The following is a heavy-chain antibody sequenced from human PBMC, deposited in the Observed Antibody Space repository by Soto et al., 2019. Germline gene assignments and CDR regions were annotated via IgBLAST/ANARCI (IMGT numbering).Heavy chain of an antibody. CDR3: AKDLGYYGSGNLAEDYYYYGMDV. CDR2: ISYDGSNK. Sequence: PGGSLRLSCXASGFIFSTYAIHWVRQTPGKGLEWVAVISYDGSNKYYADSVKGRFTISRDNSKNTLYLQMNSLRAEDTAVYYCAKDLGYYGSGNLAEDYYYYGMDVWGQGTTVTVSS. D-gene: IGHD3-10*01. J-gene: IGHJ6*02. V-gene: IGHV3-30*04. CDR1: GFIFSTYA.